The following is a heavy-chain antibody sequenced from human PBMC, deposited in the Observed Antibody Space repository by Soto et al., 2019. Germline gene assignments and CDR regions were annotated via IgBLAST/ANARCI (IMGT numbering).Heavy chain of an antibody. J-gene: IGHJ5*02. CDR2: IYYSGST. Sequence: SETLSLTCTVSGGSISSYYWSWIRQPPGKGLEWIGYIYYSGSTNYNPSLKSRVTISVDTSKNQFSLKLSSVTAADTAVYYCARLGPIAVTTPWFDPWGQGTLVTVPS. CDR1: GGSISSYY. D-gene: IGHD6-19*01. V-gene: IGHV4-59*08. CDR3: ARLGPIAVTTPWFDP.